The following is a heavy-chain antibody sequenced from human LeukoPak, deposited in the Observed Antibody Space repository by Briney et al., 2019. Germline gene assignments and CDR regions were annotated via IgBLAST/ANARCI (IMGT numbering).Heavy chain of an antibody. J-gene: IGHJ4*02. CDR2: IKEDGSEK. D-gene: IGHD6-19*01. CDR1: GFTFSNYW. CDR3: ARDPLIAVAGIYFDY. V-gene: IGHV3-7*05. Sequence: GGSLRLSCAPSGFTFSNYWMNWVRQAPGKGLEWVAYIKEDGSEKNYVDSVNGRFTISRDNAKNSLYLQMSSLRAEDTAVYYCARDPLIAVAGIYFDYWGQGTMVTVSS.